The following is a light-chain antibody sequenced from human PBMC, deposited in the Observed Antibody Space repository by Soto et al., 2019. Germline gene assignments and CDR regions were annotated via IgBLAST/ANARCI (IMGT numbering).Light chain of an antibody. Sequence: EIVMTQSPGTLSVSPGERATLSCRASQSVSSNLAWYQQKPGQPPRLLIFGASTRATGIPARFSGSGSGTEFTHTISSLQSEDFAVYYCQKYNNWPSITFGQGTRVETK. CDR3: QKYNNWPSIT. V-gene: IGKV3-15*01. CDR2: GAS. CDR1: QSVSSN. J-gene: IGKJ5*01.